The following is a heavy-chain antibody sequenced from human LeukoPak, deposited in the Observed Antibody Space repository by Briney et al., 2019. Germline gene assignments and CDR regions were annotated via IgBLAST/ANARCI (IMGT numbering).Heavy chain of an antibody. J-gene: IGHJ4*02. D-gene: IGHD3-22*01. V-gene: IGHV3-74*01. CDR2: INSDGSST. Sequence: GGSLRLSCAASGFTFSSYWMHWVRQAPGKGLVWVSRINSDGSSTSYADSVKGRFTISRDNSKNTLYLQMNSLRAEDTAVYYCARAPQEVTTMIVVATYWGQGTLVTVSS. CDR3: ARAPQEVTTMIVVATY. CDR1: GFTFSSYW.